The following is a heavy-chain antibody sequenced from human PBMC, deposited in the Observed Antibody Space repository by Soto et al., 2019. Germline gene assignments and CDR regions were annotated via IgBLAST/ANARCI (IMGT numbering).Heavy chain of an antibody. J-gene: IGHJ4*01. CDR2: IWYDGSNK. CDR1: GFTFSSYG. CDR3: ARDQVPAAPGAAHF. D-gene: IGHD2-2*01. Sequence: QVQLVESGGGVVQPGRSLRLSCAASGFTFSSYGMHWVRQAPGKGLEWVAVIWYDGSNKYYADSVKGRFTISRDNSKNTLYLQMNSLRAEDTAVYYCARDQVPAAPGAAHFGGQGTLVTASS. V-gene: IGHV3-33*01.